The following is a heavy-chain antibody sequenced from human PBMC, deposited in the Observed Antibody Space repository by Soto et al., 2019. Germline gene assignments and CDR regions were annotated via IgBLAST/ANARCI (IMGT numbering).Heavy chain of an antibody. V-gene: IGHV3-7*05. CDR1: GFTLSAYW. J-gene: IGHJ3*02. D-gene: IGHD6-13*01. Sequence: EVQLEESGGDLVQPGGSLRLSCAASGFTLSAYWMTWVRQAPGKGLEWVANINRDGSKKSYLDSVRGRFTISSDNVGNSLYVQRDSLRADDTALDYCARDVSPGSSSLYLDAFDIWGQGTRVTVSS. CDR3: ARDVSPGSSSLYLDAFDI. CDR2: INRDGSKK.